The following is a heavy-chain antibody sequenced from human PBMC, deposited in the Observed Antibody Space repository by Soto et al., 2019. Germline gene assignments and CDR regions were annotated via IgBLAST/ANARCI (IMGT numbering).Heavy chain of an antibody. Sequence: PGESLKISCAASGFTFSSYSMNWVRQAPGKGLEWVSYISSSSGTIYYADSVKGRFTISRDNAKNSLYLQMNSLRAEDTAVYYCAKPRGYYDSSGYPTPDYWGQGTLVTVSS. D-gene: IGHD3-22*01. CDR2: ISSSSGTI. CDR1: GFTFSSYS. J-gene: IGHJ4*02. V-gene: IGHV3-48*01. CDR3: AKPRGYYDSSGYPTPDY.